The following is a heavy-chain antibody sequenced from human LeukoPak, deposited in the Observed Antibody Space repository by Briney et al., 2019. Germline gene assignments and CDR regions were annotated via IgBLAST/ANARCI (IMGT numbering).Heavy chain of an antibody. Sequence: ASVKVSCKASGYTLTNNAMNWVRQAPGQGLEWMGWIHTNTGNPTYAQGFTGRFVFSLDTSVSTAYLQINNLKAEDTAVYYCARLGYYGSGRSIPRVFDYWGQGTLVTVSS. J-gene: IGHJ4*02. CDR1: GYTLTNNA. CDR3: ARLGYYGSGRSIPRVFDY. CDR2: IHTNTGNP. V-gene: IGHV7-4-1*02. D-gene: IGHD3-10*01.